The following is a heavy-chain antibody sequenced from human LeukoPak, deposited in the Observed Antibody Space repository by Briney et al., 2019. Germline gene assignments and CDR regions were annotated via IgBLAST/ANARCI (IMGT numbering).Heavy chain of an antibody. J-gene: IGHJ4*02. D-gene: IGHD3-22*01. CDR1: GFTFDDYA. V-gene: IGHV3-43D*04. Sequence: GGSLRLSCAASGFTFDDYAMHWVRQAPGKGLEWVSLISWDGGSTYYADSVKGRFTISRDNSKNSLYLQMNSLRAEDTAVYYCATLTRGYYDSSGNPDYWGQGTLVTVSS. CDR3: ATLTRGYYDSSGNPDY. CDR2: ISWDGGST.